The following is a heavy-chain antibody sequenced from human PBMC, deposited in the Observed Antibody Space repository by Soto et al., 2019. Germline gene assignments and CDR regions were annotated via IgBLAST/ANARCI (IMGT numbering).Heavy chain of an antibody. D-gene: IGHD6-13*01. CDR1: GFTFSSYA. J-gene: IGHJ3*02. V-gene: IGHV3-23*01. CDR3: AKGVSSSWYGGGAFDI. CDR2: ISGSGGST. Sequence: EVQLLESGGGLVQPGGSLRLSCAASGFTFSSYAMSWVRQAPGKGLEWVSAISGSGGSTYYADSVKGRFTISRDNSKITLYLQMNSLRAEDTAVYYCAKGVSSSWYGGGAFDIWGQGTMVTVSS.